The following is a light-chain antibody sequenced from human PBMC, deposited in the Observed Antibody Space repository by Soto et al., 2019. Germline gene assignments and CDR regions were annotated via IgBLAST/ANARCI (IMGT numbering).Light chain of an antibody. V-gene: IGLV2-23*01. J-gene: IGLJ1*01. CDR3: CSYAGSNYYV. CDR2: EGS. Sequence: QSALTQPASVSGSPGQSINISCTGTSNDVGSYNLVSWYQHHPGKAPKLMIFEGSKRPSGVSNRFSGSKSGNTASLTISGLQAEDEADFYCCSYAGSNYYVFGTGTKLTVL. CDR1: SNDVGSYNL.